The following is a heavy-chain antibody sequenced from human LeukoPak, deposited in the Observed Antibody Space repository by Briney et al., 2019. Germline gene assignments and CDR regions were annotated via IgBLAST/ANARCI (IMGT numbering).Heavy chain of an antibody. CDR3: ARGPYSSSWYYQGEFFDY. V-gene: IGHV3-33*01. CDR2: IWYDGSNK. CDR1: GFTFSSYG. D-gene: IGHD6-13*01. Sequence: GRSLRLSCAASGFTFSSYGMHWVRQAPGKGLEWVAVIWYDGSNKYYADSVKGRFTISRDNSKNTLYLQMNSLRAEDTAVYYCARGPYSSSWYYQGEFFDYWGQGTLVTVSS. J-gene: IGHJ4*02.